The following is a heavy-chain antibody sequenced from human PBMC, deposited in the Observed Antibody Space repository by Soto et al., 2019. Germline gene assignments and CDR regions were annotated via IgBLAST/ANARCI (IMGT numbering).Heavy chain of an antibody. CDR2: IYHSGST. CDR3: ARATYYDFWSGYSFFD. V-gene: IGHV4-4*02. D-gene: IGHD3-3*01. CDR1: GVSISSSNW. Sequence: PSETLSLTCAVTGVSISSSNWWSWVRQPPGKGLEWIGEIYHSGSTNYNPSLKSRVTISVDKSKNQFSLKLSSVTAADTAVYYCARATYYDFWSGYSFFDWGQGTLVTVSS. J-gene: IGHJ4*02.